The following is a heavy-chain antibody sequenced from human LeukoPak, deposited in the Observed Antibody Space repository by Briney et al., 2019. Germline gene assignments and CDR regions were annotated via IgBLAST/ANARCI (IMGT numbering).Heavy chain of an antibody. J-gene: IGHJ4*02. V-gene: IGHV3-74*01. CDR1: GLTFSSHW. D-gene: IGHD3-16*01. Sequence: GGSLRLSCAASGLTFSSHWMHWVRQAPEKGLVWVSRITNDGSSTTYADSVRGRFTISRDNAKNMLYLQVNSLRAEDTAVYYRATQQGGSPAYWGQGTLVTVSS. CDR3: ATQQGGSPAY. CDR2: ITNDGSST.